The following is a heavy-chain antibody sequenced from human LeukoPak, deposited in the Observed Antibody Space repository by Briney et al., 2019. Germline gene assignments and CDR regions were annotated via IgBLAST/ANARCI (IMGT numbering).Heavy chain of an antibody. D-gene: IGHD3-22*01. CDR3: ARHPYYYDPPDY. CDR1: GGSISSSRYC. V-gene: IGHV4-39*01. CDR2: IYYSGST. Sequence: SETLSLTCTGAGGSISSSRYCWCLMRQPPGKRLEWIGSIYYSGSTYYNPSLKSRVTISVDTSKNQFSLKLSSVTAADTAVYYCARHPYYYDPPDYWGQGTLVTVSS. J-gene: IGHJ4*02.